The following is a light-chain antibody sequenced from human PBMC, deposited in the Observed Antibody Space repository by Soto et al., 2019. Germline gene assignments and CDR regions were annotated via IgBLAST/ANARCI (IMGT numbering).Light chain of an antibody. CDR3: SSFRTGSTLVV. CDR2: EVT. Sequence: QPVLTQPASVSGSPGQSITISCIGTSSDVGGYNYVSWYQHHPGKVPKLMIYEVTNRPSGVSYRFSGSKSGNTASLTISGLQAEDEANYYCSSFRTGSTLVVFGGGTKVTVL. V-gene: IGLV2-14*01. J-gene: IGLJ3*02. CDR1: SSDVGGYNY.